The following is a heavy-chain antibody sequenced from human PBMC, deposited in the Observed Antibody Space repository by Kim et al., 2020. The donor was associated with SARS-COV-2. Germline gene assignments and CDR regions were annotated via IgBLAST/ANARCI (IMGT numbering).Heavy chain of an antibody. D-gene: IGHD4-17*01. Sequence: SVKGRFTISRDNAKNTLYLQMNSLRAEDTAVYYCASEGGDYYYYYYGMDVWGQGTTVTVSS. CDR3: ASEGGDYYYYYYGMDV. V-gene: IGHV3-74*01. J-gene: IGHJ6*02.